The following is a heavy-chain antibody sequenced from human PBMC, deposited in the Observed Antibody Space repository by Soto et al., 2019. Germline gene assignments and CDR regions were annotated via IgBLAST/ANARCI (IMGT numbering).Heavy chain of an antibody. D-gene: IGHD6-19*01. V-gene: IGHV5-51*01. Sequence: GESLKISCKGSGYSFANYCIAWVRQMPGKGLEWMGIFYSGDSDTRYSPSFQGQVVISGDKSINTAYLQWTSLKASDTAMYYCARGSSGFYDYWGQGTLVTVLL. CDR1: GYSFANYC. CDR2: FYSGDSDT. CDR3: ARGSSGFYDY. J-gene: IGHJ4*02.